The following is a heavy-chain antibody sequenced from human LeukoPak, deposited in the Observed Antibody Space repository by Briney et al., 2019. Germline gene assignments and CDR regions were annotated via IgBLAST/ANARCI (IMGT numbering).Heavy chain of an antibody. V-gene: IGHV3-23*01. Sequence: PGGSLRLPCAASGFTFSSSTMNWVRQAPGKGLEWVSAVSGSGGSTYYADSVKGRFTISRDNSKNTLYLQMNSLRAEDTAVYYCAKLPTMTTVSRFDYWGQGTLVTVSS. CDR1: GFTFSSST. J-gene: IGHJ4*02. CDR3: AKLPTMTTVSRFDY. CDR2: VSGSGGST. D-gene: IGHD4-11*01.